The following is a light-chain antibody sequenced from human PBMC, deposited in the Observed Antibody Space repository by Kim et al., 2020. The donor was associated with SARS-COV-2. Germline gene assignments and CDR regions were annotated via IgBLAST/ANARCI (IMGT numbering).Light chain of an antibody. Sequence: ASIGDRVTITCQASQDITNDLNWYQQKPGKAPKLLISGASDLETGVPSRFSGSGSGTDFALTISSLQPEDIATYYCQHYDRLPFTFGPGTKVDIK. CDR1: QDITND. CDR3: QHYDRLPFT. V-gene: IGKV1-33*01. CDR2: GAS. J-gene: IGKJ3*01.